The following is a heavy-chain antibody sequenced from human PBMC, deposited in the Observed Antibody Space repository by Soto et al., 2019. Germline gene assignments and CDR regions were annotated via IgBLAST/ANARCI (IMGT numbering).Heavy chain of an antibody. D-gene: IGHD3-10*01. J-gene: IGHJ4*02. CDR3: AKGGYGYGSGSHFDY. CDR2: IIGSGGST. V-gene: IGHV3-23*01. Sequence: PGGSLRLSWAASGFTFSSYAMSWVRQAPGKGLEWVSAIIGSGGSTYYADSVNGRFTISRYNSKNTLYLQMNSLRAEDTAVYYCAKGGYGYGSGSHFDYWGQGTLVTVSS. CDR1: GFTFSSYA.